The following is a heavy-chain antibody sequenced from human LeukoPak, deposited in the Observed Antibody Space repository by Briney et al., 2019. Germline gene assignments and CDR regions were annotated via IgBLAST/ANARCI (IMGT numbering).Heavy chain of an antibody. CDR1: GFTFSNYA. CDR3: ARGKLRYGGYSGAYYYGMDV. CDR2: ISSNGGST. V-gene: IGHV3-64*02. J-gene: IGHJ6*02. D-gene: IGHD5-12*01. Sequence: GGSLRLSCAASGFTFSNYAMHWVRQAPGEGLEYVSAISSNGGSTYYADSVKGRFTISRDNSKNTLFLQMGSLRVEDMAVYYCARGKLRYGGYSGAYYYGMDVWGQGTTVTVSS.